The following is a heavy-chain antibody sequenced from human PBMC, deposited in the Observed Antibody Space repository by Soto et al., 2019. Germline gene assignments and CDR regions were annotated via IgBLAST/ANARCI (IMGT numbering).Heavy chain of an antibody. V-gene: IGHV4-30-2*01. CDR2: IYHSGST. CDR1: GGSISSGGYS. CDR3: ARGGASYYDFWSGYYEIDY. D-gene: IGHD3-3*01. Sequence: SETLSLTCAVSGGSISSGGYSWSWIRQPPGKGLEWIGYIYHSGSTYYNPSLKSRVTISVDRSKNQFSLKLSSVTAADTAVYYCARGGASYYDFWSGYYEIDYWGQGTLVTVSS. J-gene: IGHJ4*02.